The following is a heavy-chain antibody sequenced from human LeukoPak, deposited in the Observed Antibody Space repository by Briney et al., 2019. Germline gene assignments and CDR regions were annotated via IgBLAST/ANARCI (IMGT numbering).Heavy chain of an antibody. CDR1: GGTFSSYA. V-gene: IGHV1-69*13. D-gene: IGHD2-2*02. CDR3: ARGGVPAAIPNWFDP. J-gene: IGHJ5*02. Sequence: SVKVSCKASGGTFSSYAISWVRQAPGQGLEWMGGIIPIFGTANYAQKFQGRVTITADESTSTAYMELSSLRSEDTAVYYCARGGVPAAIPNWFDPWGQGTLVTVSS. CDR2: IIPIFGTA.